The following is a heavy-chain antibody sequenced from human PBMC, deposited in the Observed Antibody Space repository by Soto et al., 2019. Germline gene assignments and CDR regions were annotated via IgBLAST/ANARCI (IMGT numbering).Heavy chain of an antibody. D-gene: IGHD3-22*01. CDR1: GGSISSGGYY. Sequence: SETLSLTFTVSGGSISSGGYYWSWIRQHPGKGLEWIGYIYYSGSTYYNPSLKSRVTISVDTSKNQFSLKLSSVTAADTAVYYCASFEYYYDSSGYYPTSYFDYWGQGTLVTVSS. CDR3: ASFEYYYDSSGYYPTSYFDY. CDR2: IYYSGST. V-gene: IGHV4-31*03. J-gene: IGHJ4*02.